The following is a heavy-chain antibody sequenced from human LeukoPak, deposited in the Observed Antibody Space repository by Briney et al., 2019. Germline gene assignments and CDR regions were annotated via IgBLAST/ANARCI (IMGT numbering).Heavy chain of an antibody. CDR3: ARGQQLVKTD. CDR2: IWYDGSIK. Sequence: QPGGSLRLSCAASGFNFSTYGMHWVRRAPGKGLEWVAVIWYDGSIKNYADSVKGRFTISRDNSKNTVYLQMDSLRAEDTALYYCARGQQLVKTDWGQGTLVTVSS. CDR1: GFNFSTYG. V-gene: IGHV3-33*01. D-gene: IGHD6-13*01. J-gene: IGHJ4*02.